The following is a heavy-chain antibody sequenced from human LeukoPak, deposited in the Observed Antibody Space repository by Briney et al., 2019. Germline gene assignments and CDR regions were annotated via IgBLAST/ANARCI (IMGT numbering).Heavy chain of an antibody. CDR3: ARSKVLLWFGTNWFDP. CDR1: GGSFSGYY. D-gene: IGHD3-10*01. CDR2: INHSGST. V-gene: IGHV4-34*01. J-gene: IGHJ5*02. Sequence: SETLSLTCAVYGGSFSGYYWSWIRQPPGEGLEWIGEINHSGSTNYNPSLKSRVTISVDTSKNQFSLKLSSVAAADTAVYYCARSKVLLWFGTNWFDPWGQGTLATVSS.